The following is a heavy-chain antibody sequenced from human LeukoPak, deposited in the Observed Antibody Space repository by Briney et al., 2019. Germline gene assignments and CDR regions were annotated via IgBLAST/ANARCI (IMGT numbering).Heavy chain of an antibody. CDR3: VRESRSDWYVGYFDY. V-gene: IGHV3-48*03. D-gene: IGHD6-19*01. CDR1: GFSFSTYE. Sequence: GSLRLSCAASGFSFSTYEMNWVRQAPGTGLEWISYITSSGATKYSADSVKGRFTISRDNAKNSLYLQMTSLRVEDTAFYYCVRESRSDWYVGYFDYWGRGTLVTVSS. CDR2: ITSSGATK. J-gene: IGHJ4*02.